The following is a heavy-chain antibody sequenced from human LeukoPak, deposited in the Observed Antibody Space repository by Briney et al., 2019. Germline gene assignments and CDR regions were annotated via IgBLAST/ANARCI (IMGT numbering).Heavy chain of an antibody. CDR3: ARVLDSSGYYRWDDAFDI. CDR1: GGSISSSTYY. J-gene: IGHJ3*02. Sequence: EALSLTFTVSGGSISSSTYYWGWIRPPPGKGLEWIGSIYHSGSTYYNPSLKSRVTISVDTSKNQFSLKLSSATAADTAVYYCARVLDSSGYYRWDDAFDIGGQGTMVTVSS. CDR2: IYHSGST. D-gene: IGHD3-22*01. V-gene: IGHV4-39*07.